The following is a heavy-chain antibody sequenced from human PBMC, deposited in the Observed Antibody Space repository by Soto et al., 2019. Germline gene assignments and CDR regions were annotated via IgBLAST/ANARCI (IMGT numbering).Heavy chain of an antibody. V-gene: IGHV1-69*13. CDR2: IIPIFGTA. J-gene: IGHJ4*02. CDR3: ARDHPLPGIGHFEGVIVN. D-gene: IGHD3-16*02. CDR1: GGTFSSYA. Sequence: ASVKVSCKASGGTFSSYAISWVRQAPGQGLEWMGGIIPIFGTANYAQKFQGRVTITADESTSTAYMELSSLRSEDTAVYYCARDHPLPGIGHFEGVIVNWGQGTLVTVSS.